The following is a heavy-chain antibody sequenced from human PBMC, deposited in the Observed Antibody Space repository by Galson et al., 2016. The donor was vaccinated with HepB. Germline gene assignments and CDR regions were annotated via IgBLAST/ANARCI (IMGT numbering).Heavy chain of an antibody. CDR2: ISSSSTYI. J-gene: IGHJ4*02. CDR3: ARDRDRSNGEFDF. V-gene: IGHV3-21*01. D-gene: IGHD3-10*01. CDR1: GFTFSSYN. Sequence: SLRLSCAASGFTFSSYNMNWVRQAPGRGLEWVSYISSSSTYIYYTDSVKGRFTISRDNAKNSLYLQMNSLRAEDTAVYYCARDRDRSNGEFDFWGQGTLVTVSS.